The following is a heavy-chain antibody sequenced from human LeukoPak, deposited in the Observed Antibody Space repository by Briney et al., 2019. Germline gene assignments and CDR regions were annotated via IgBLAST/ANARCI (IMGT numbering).Heavy chain of an antibody. V-gene: IGHV3-23*01. CDR3: VREAGYCAPVCVRTNWFDP. J-gene: IGHJ5*02. D-gene: IGHD2-15*01. Sequence: GGSLRLSCAASGFPFSSHAMRWVRQPPGKGLEWVAAISNGKTYYADSVRGRFAISRDDSTNTVYLHMNSLRDEDTALYHCVREAGYCAPVCVRTNWFDPWGQGTLVTVSS. CDR2: ISNGKT. CDR1: GFPFSSHA.